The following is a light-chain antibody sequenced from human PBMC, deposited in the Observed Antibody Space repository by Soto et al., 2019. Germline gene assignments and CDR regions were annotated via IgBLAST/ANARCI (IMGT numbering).Light chain of an antibody. CDR1: QSVSSY. J-gene: IGKJ4*01. Sequence: EIVLTQSPATLSLSPGERATLSCRASQSVSSYLAWYQQKPGQAPRLLIYDASNWATGIPARFSGSGSGTDFPLTISILEPEDFAGYYCQQRSNWPLTFGGGTKVEIK. V-gene: IGKV3-11*01. CDR2: DAS. CDR3: QQRSNWPLT.